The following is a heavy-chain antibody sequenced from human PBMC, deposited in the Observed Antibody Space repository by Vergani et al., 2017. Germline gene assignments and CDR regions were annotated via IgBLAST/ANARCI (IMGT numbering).Heavy chain of an antibody. CDR2: ISSSSSYT. Sequence: QVQLVESGGGLVKPGGSLRLSCAASGFTFSDYYMSWIRQAPGKGLEWVSYISSSSSYTNYADSVKGRFTISRDNAKNSLYLQMNSLRAEDTAVYYCARGTTGTTPDVFDIWGQGTMVTVSS. J-gene: IGHJ3*02. CDR3: ARGTTGTTPDVFDI. CDR1: GFTFSDYY. D-gene: IGHD1-1*01. V-gene: IGHV3-11*06.